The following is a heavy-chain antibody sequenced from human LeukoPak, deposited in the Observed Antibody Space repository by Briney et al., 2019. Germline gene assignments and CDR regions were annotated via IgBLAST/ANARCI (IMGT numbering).Heavy chain of an antibody. V-gene: IGHV4-39*07. D-gene: IGHD2-15*01. J-gene: IGHJ5*02. Sequence: ASETLSLTCTVSGGSISSSSYYWGWIRQPPGKGLEWIGSIYYTGSTYYNPSLKSRVTISVDTSKNQFSLKLSSVTAADTAVYYCARARGRRLGYCSGGSCYYDPWGQGTLVTVSS. CDR1: GGSISSSSYY. CDR2: IYYTGST. CDR3: ARARGRRLGYCSGGSCYYDP.